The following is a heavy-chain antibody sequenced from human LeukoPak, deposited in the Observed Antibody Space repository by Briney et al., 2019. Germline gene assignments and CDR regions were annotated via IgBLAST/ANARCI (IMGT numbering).Heavy chain of an antibody. CDR1: GFTFSSYS. CDR3: ARGVATINHALGY. CDR2: ISSSSSYI. D-gene: IGHD5-12*01. J-gene: IGHJ4*02. V-gene: IGHV3-21*01. Sequence: RAGGSLRRSCAASGFTFSSYSMNWVRQAPGKGLEWVSSISSSSSYIYYADSVKGRFTISRDNAKNSLYLQMNSLRAEDTAVYYCARGVATINHALGYWGQGTLVTVSS.